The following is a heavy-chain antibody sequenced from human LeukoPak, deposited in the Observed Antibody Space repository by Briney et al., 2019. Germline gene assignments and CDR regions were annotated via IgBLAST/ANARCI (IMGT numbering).Heavy chain of an antibody. CDR1: GGSISSSSYY. D-gene: IGHD5-24*01. Sequence: SETLSLTCTVSGGSISSSSYYWGWIRQPPGKGLEWIGSIYYSGSTYYNPSLKSRVTISVDTSRSQFSLELSSVTAADTAIYYCTRHKRWLQSPDAFDIWGQGTMVTVSS. CDR2: IYYSGST. J-gene: IGHJ3*02. CDR3: TRHKRWLQSPDAFDI. V-gene: IGHV4-39*07.